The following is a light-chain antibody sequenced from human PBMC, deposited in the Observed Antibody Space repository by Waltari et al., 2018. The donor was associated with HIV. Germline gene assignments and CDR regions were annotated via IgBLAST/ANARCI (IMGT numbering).Light chain of an antibody. J-gene: IGLJ1*01. CDR3: SSYTSSITYV. CDR1: SNDIGSSNY. V-gene: IGLV2-14*03. CDR2: AVS. Sequence: QSALTQPASVSGSPGQSITISCTGTSNDIGSSNYVSLHQPHPGEAPKLIIHAVSDRPSGISKRFSGSKSGNTASLTISGLQTEDEADYYCSSYTSSITYVFGSGTRVTVL.